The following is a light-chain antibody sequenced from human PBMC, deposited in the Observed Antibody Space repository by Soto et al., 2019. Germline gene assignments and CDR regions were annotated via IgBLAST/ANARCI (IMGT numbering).Light chain of an antibody. CDR2: DVD. J-gene: IGLJ2*01. Sequence: QSALTQPRSVSGSPGQSVTISCTGTSGDVGAYNSVSWSQQYPGKAPKLIIYDVDKRPSGVPDRFSGSKSGNTASLTISGLQAEDEADYYCCSYAGRLHVVFGGGTEVTVL. CDR1: SGDVGAYNS. CDR3: CSYAGRLHVV. V-gene: IGLV2-11*01.